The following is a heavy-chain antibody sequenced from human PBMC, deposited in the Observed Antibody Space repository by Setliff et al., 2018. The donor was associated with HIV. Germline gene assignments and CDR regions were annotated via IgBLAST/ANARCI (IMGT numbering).Heavy chain of an antibody. D-gene: IGHD3-3*01. CDR2: INTNSWIP. CDR1: GYSFSRFS. CDR3: ARDSSEYFDFSSGDFHYMDV. Sequence: ASVKVSCKASGYSFSRFSINWVRQAPGQGLEWMGWINTNSWIPTYAQGFTGRFVFSLDTTVRTAYLEISDLRADDTGVYYCARDSSEYFDFSSGDFHYMDVWGKGTTGTVS. J-gene: IGHJ6*03. V-gene: IGHV7-4-1*02.